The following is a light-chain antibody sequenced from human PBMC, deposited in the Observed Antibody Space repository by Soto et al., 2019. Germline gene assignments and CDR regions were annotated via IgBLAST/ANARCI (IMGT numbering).Light chain of an antibody. J-gene: IGKJ4*01. Sequence: DIQMTQSPSSLSASVGDRVTITCRASQGIDTYLAWYQQKPGRVPKLLIYAASTLQSGVPSRFSGSGSGTDFSRTLSSLQPEDVATYYCQKYECAPHTFGGGTKVEIK. CDR1: QGIDTY. CDR2: AAS. CDR3: QKYECAPHT. V-gene: IGKV1-27*01.